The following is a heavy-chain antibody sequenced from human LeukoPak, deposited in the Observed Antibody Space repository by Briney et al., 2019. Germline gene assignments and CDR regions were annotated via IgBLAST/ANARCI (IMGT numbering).Heavy chain of an antibody. CDR1: GFTVSSNH. V-gene: IGHV3-23*01. Sequence: GGSLRLSCAASGFTVSSNHMSWVRQAPGKGLEWVSAISGSGGSTYYADSVKGRFTISRDNSKNTLYLQMNSLRAEDTAVYCCAKQAHSGWYLDYWGQGTLVTVSS. CDR2: ISGSGGST. J-gene: IGHJ4*02. D-gene: IGHD6-19*01. CDR3: AKQAHSGWYLDY.